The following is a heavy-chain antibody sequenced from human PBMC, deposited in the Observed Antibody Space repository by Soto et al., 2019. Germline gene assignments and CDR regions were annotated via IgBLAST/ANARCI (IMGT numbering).Heavy chain of an antibody. CDR2: MNPNSGNT. V-gene: IGHV1-8*01. J-gene: IGHJ5*02. CDR3: ARRITMVRGVPPRQYNWFDP. Sequence: ASVKGSCKASGYTFTSYDINWVRQATGQGLEWMGWMNPNSGNTGYAQKFQGRVTMTRNTSISTAYMELSSLRSEDTAVYYCARRITMVRGVPPRQYNWFDPWGQGTLVTVSS. D-gene: IGHD3-10*01. CDR1: GYTFTSYD.